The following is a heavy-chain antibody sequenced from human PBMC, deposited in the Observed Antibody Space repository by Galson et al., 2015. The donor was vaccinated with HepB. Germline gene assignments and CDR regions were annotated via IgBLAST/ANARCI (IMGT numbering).Heavy chain of an antibody. CDR1: GMPFSSNA. D-gene: IGHD3-10*01. J-gene: IGHJ4*02. Sequence: SLRLSCAASGMPFSSNAMSWVRQAPGKGLEWVSSISGSGGGTYYADSVKGRFTISRDNSKNMLYLQLNSLKAEDTAVYYCAKGGQFARFEYWSQGSLVTVSS. CDR2: ISGSGGGT. CDR3: AKGGQFARFEY. V-gene: IGHV3-23*01.